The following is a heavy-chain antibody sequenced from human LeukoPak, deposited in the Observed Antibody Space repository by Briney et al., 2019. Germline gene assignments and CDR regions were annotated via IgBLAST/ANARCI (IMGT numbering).Heavy chain of an antibody. J-gene: IGHJ4*02. D-gene: IGHD3-22*01. CDR3: ARATNYYDSSGYYTF. CDR2: INPSGSIT. CDR1: GYTFTSYY. Sequence: ASVKVSCKASGYTFTSYYMHWVRQAPGQGLEWMGIINPSGSITSYAQKFQGRVTMTTDTSTSTAYMELRSLRSDDTAVYYCARATNYYDSSGYYTFWGQGTLVTVSS. V-gene: IGHV1-46*01.